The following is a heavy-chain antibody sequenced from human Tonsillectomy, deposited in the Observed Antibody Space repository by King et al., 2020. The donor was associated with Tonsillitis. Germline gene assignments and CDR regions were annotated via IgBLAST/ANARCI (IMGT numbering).Heavy chain of an antibody. CDR1: GFTFSSYG. V-gene: IGHV3-33*08. CDR3: ARDRGIVVVPAAPASP. J-gene: IGHJ5*02. CDR2: IWYDGSNK. Sequence: VQLVESGGGVVQPGRSLRLSCAASGFTFSSYGMHWVRQAPGKGLEGVAVIWYDGSNKYYADSVKGRFTISRDNSKNTRYLQMNSLRAEDTAVYYCARDRGIVVVPAAPASPWGQGTLVTVSS. D-gene: IGHD2-2*01.